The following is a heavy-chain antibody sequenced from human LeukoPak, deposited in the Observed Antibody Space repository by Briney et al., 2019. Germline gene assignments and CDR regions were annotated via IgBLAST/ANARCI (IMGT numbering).Heavy chain of an antibody. CDR1: GFTFSSYA. V-gene: IGHV3-30-3*01. CDR3: ARVLYYDSSGCTRTSFDY. CDR2: ISYDGSNK. Sequence: GGSLRLSCAASGFTFSSYAMHWGRLAPGKGQEWVAVISYDGSNKYYADSVKGRFTISRDNSKNTLYLQMNSLRAEDTAVYYCARVLYYDSSGCTRTSFDYWGQGTLVTVSS. D-gene: IGHD3-22*01. J-gene: IGHJ4*02.